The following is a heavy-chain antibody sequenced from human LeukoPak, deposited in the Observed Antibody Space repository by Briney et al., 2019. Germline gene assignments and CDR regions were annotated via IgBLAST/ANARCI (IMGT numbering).Heavy chain of an antibody. D-gene: IGHD5-18*01. Sequence: GGSLRLSCAASGFTFSSYGIHWVRQAPGKGLEWVANIKQDGSEKYYVDSVKGRFTISRDNAKNSLYLQMNSLRAEDTAVYYCARGRGTAMVEEFDYWGQGTLVTVSS. CDR2: IKQDGSEK. V-gene: IGHV3-7*01. CDR3: ARGRGTAMVEEFDY. J-gene: IGHJ4*02. CDR1: GFTFSSYG.